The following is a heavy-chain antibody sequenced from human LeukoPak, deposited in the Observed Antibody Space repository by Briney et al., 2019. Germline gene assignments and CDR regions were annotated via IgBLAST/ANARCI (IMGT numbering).Heavy chain of an antibody. J-gene: IGHJ4*02. Sequence: GGSLRLSCAASGFTFSSYAMSWVRQAPGKGLEWVSAISSSGGSTYYADSVKGRFTISRDNSKNTLYLQMNSLRAEDTAVYYCAKQRNGYCSSTSCYANYFDYWGQGTLVTVSS. D-gene: IGHD2-2*03. CDR1: GFTFSSYA. CDR3: AKQRNGYCSSTSCYANYFDY. CDR2: ISSSGGST. V-gene: IGHV3-23*01.